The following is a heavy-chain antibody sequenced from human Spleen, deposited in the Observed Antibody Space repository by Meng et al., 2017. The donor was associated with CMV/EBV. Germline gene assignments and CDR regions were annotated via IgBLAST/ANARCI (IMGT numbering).Heavy chain of an antibody. Sequence: GSLRLSCTVSGGSISSYYWSWIRQPPGKGLEWIGYIYYSGSTYYNPSLKSRVTISVDTSKNQFSLKLSSVTAADTAVYYCARGMVAVVAAEDWFDPWGQGTLVTVSS. V-gene: IGHV4-59*12. CDR1: GGSISSYY. CDR2: IYYSGST. D-gene: IGHD2-15*01. CDR3: ARGMVAVVAAEDWFDP. J-gene: IGHJ5*02.